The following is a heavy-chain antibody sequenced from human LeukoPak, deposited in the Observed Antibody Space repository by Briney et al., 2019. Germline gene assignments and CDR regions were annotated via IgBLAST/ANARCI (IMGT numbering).Heavy chain of an antibody. D-gene: IGHD2-2*01. Sequence: GSLRLSCAASGFTFSTYWMSWVRQAPGKGLEWVANIKQDGSDKFYVDSVKGRFTISRDNAKNSMYLQMNSLRAEDTAVYYCARVLPVASRDYWGQGTLVTVSS. J-gene: IGHJ4*02. CDR2: IKQDGSDK. CDR1: GFTFSTYW. CDR3: ARVLPVASRDY. V-gene: IGHV3-7*01.